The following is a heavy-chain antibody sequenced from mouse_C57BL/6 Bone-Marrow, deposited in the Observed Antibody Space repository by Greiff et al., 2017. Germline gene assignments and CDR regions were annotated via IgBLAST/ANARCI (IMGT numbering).Heavy chain of an antibody. CDR3: AGRGGNEDFDD. J-gene: IGHJ2*01. D-gene: IGHD2-1*01. Sequence: EVKLMESGGGLVQPGGSLKLSCASGFTFSDYGMAWVRQAPRKGPEWVAFISNLAYSIYYADTVTGRFTISRENAKNTPYLELSSLRSEDTAMYYCAGRGGNEDFDDWGQGTTLTVSS. CDR2: ISNLAYSI. V-gene: IGHV5-15*01. CDR1: GFTFSDYG.